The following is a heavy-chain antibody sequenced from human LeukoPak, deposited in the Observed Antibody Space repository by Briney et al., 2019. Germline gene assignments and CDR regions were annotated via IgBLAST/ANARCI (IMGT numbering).Heavy chain of an antibody. V-gene: IGHV3-48*03. Sequence: PGGSLRLSCAASGFTFSSYEMNWVRQAPGKGLEWVSYISSSGSTIYYAESVKGRFTISRDKAKNSLYLQMNSLRAEDTAVYYCARDRYDYVWGSYVFDYWGQGTLVTVSS. J-gene: IGHJ4*02. D-gene: IGHD3-16*01. CDR3: ARDRYDYVWGSYVFDY. CDR1: GFTFSSYE. CDR2: ISSSGSTI.